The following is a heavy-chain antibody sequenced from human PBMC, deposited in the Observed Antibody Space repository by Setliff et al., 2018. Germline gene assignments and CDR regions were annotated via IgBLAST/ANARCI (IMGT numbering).Heavy chain of an antibody. J-gene: IGHJ6*03. CDR1: GGTFSNYA. CDR3: VREGVDRRSSTDYRYYMDV. Sequence: GASVKVSCKASGGTFSNYAISWVRQAPGQGLEWMGGTIPMFGTTEYAQKFQGRLTIITDESTNTAFMQLSSLRSDDTAVYYCVREGVDRRSSTDYRYYMDVWGKGTTVTVSS. D-gene: IGHD6-6*01. CDR2: TIPMFGTT. V-gene: IGHV1-69*05.